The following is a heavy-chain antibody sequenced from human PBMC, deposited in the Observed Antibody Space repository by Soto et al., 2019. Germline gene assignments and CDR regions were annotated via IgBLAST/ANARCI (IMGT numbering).Heavy chain of an antibody. V-gene: IGHV3-48*02. CDR3: ARVPLYCSSTSCYTGYYGMDV. CDR2: ISSSSSTI. Sequence: PGGSLRLSCAASGFTFSSYSMNWVRQAPGKGLEWVSYISSSSSTIYYADSVKGRFTISRDNAKNSLYLQMNSLRDEDTAVYYCARVPLYCSSTSCYTGYYGMDVWGQGTTVTVS. D-gene: IGHD2-2*01. J-gene: IGHJ6*02. CDR1: GFTFSSYS.